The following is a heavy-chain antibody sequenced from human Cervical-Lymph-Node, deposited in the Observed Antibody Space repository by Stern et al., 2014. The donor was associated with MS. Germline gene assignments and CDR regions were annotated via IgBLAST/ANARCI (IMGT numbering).Heavy chain of an antibody. D-gene: IGHD3-10*01. CDR2: VSYDGTQR. J-gene: IGHJ4*02. Sequence: QVQLVQSGGGVVQPGRSLSLSCVASGFTFSTYAMHWVLQAPGKVLEWMAFVSYDGTQRNSTDSVKARFTISRDNSKNTLYLHMNSLRDEDTAVYFCARGGRGVGLEYWGQGALVTVSS. V-gene: IGHV3-30-3*01. CDR1: GFTFSTYA. CDR3: ARGGRGVGLEY.